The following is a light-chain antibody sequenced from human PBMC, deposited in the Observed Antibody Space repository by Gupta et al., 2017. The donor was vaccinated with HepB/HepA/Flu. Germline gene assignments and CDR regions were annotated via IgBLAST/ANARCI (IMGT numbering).Light chain of an antibody. CDR1: QSISSY. CDR2: AAS. V-gene: IGKV1-39*01. J-gene: IGKJ2*01. Sequence: DIRMTQSPSSLSASVGDRVTITCRASQSISSYLNWYEQKPGKAPKLLIYAASSLQSGVPSRFSGSGSGTDFTLTISRLQPEDFATYYCQQSYSTLHTFGQGTKLEIK. CDR3: QQSYSTLHT.